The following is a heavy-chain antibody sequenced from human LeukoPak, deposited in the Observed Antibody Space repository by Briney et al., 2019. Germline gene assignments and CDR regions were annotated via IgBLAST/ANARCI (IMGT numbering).Heavy chain of an antibody. CDR2: IIPIFGIA. CDR3: ARAEVDCSGGSCYDY. Sequence: SVKVSCKASGGTFSSYAISWVRQAPGQGLEWMGRIIPIFGIANYAQKFQGRVTITADKSTSTAHMELSSLRSEDTAVYYCARAEVDCSGGSCYDYWGQGTLVTVSS. CDR1: GGTFSSYA. J-gene: IGHJ4*02. D-gene: IGHD2-15*01. V-gene: IGHV1-69*04.